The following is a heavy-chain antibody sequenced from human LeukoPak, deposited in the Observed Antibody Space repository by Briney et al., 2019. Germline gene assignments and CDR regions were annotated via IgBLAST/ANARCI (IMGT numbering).Heavy chain of an antibody. D-gene: IGHD3-10*01. Sequence: PGGSLRLSCAASGFTFSSYSMNWVRQAPGKGLEWVSSISSSSSYIYYADSVKGRFTISRDNAKNSLYLQMNSLRAEDTAVYYCARGAFKEPLLWFGDLRALGVQNFDYWGQGTPVTVSS. CDR1: GFTFSSYS. CDR2: ISSSSSYI. CDR3: ARGAFKEPLLWFGDLRALGVQNFDY. J-gene: IGHJ4*02. V-gene: IGHV3-21*04.